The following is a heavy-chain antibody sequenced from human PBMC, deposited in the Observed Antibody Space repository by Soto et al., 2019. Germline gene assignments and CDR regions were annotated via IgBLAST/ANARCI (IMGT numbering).Heavy chain of an antibody. CDR2: ITSSGSAI. V-gene: IGHV3-48*04. CDR1: GFTFSSYS. Sequence: GGSLRLSCEASGFTFSSYSMNWVRQAPGKGLQWVSFITSSGSAIYYADSVMGRFTISRDNAKNSLYLQMNSLRVEDTAIYYCARELDGIDVWGQGTTVTVSS. J-gene: IGHJ6*02. CDR3: ARELDGIDV.